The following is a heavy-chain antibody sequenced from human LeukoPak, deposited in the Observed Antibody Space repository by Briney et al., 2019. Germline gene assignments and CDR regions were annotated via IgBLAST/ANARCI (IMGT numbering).Heavy chain of an antibody. CDR2: IYYSGST. D-gene: IGHD6-13*01. CDR3: ARCGLGIAAAWGDY. J-gene: IGHJ4*02. V-gene: IGHV4-59*08. Sequence: PSETLSLTCTVSGGSISSYYWSWIRQPPGKGLEWIGYIYYSGSTNYNPSLKSRVTISVDTSKNQFSLKLSSVTAADTAVYYCARCGLGIAAAWGDYWGQGTLVTVSS. CDR1: GGSISSYY.